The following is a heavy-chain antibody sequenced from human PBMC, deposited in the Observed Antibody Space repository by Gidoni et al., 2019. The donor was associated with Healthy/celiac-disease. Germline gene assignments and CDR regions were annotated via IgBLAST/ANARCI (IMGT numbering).Heavy chain of an antibody. V-gene: IGHV4-30-4*01. CDR2: IYYSGST. CDR3: ARLVVPAARTYYFDY. CDR1: GGSISRGYYY. D-gene: IGHD2-2*01. Sequence: QVQLQESGPGLVKPSQTLSLPCTVSGGSISRGYYYWSWIRQPPGKGLEWIGYIYYSGSTYYNPSLKSRVTISVDTSKNQFSLKLSSVTAADTAVYYCARLVVPAARTYYFDYWGQGTLVTVSS. J-gene: IGHJ4*02.